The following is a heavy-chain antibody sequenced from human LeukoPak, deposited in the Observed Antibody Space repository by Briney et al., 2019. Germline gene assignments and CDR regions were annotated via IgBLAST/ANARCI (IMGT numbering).Heavy chain of an antibody. CDR2: ISGSGGST. CDR3: AKARKGSGSYYPLPFDY. J-gene: IGHJ4*02. D-gene: IGHD3-10*01. CDR1: GFTFSNYA. V-gene: IGHV3-23*01. Sequence: GGSLRLSCAASGFTFSNYAMGWVRQAPGKGLEWVSAISGSGGSTYYADSVKGRFTISRDNSKNTLYLQMNSLRAEDTAVYYCAKARKGSGSYYPLPFDYWGQGTLVTVSS.